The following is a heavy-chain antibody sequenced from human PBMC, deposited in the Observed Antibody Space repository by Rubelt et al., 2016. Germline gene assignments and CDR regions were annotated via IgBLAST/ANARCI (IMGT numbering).Heavy chain of an antibody. J-gene: IGHJ5*02. CDR2: IIPILGIA. D-gene: IGHD3-10*01. Sequence: TFSSYAISWVRQAPGQGLEWMGRIIPILGIANYAQKFQGRVTITADKSTSTAYMELSSLRSEDTAVYYCARIPGSGSSEINWFDPWGQGTLVTVSS. V-gene: IGHV1-69*04. CDR3: ARIPGSGSSEINWFDP. CDR1: TFSSYA.